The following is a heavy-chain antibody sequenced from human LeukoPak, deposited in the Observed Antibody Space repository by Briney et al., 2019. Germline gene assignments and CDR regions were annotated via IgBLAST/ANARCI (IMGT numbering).Heavy chain of an antibody. J-gene: IGHJ4*02. D-gene: IGHD2-2*01. CDR1: GFTVSNNY. Sequence: GGSLRLSCAASGFTVSNNYMTRVRQAPGKGLEWVSVIYSGGRTDYADSVKGRFTISRDSSKNTLYLQMNSLSAEDTAVYYCAGEGGLGYCSSTSCAFAYWGQGTLVTVSS. CDR2: IYSGGRT. V-gene: IGHV3-53*01. CDR3: AGEGGLGYCSSTSCAFAY.